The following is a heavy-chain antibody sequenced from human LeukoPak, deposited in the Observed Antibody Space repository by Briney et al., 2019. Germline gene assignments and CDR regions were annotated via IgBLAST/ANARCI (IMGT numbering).Heavy chain of an antibody. Sequence: SETLSLTCTVSGYSISSGYYCGWIRQPPGKGLEWIGSIYHSGSTYYNPSLKSRVTISVDTSKNQFSLKLSSVTAADTAVYYCARGCSSTSCYGFGAFDIWGQGTMVTVSS. CDR3: ARGCSSTSCYGFGAFDI. CDR2: IYHSGST. V-gene: IGHV4-38-2*02. D-gene: IGHD2-2*01. J-gene: IGHJ3*02. CDR1: GYSISSGYY.